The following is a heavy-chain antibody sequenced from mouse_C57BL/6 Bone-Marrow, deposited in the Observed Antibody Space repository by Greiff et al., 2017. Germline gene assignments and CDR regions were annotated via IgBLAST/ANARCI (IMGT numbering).Heavy chain of an antibody. Sequence: EVKVVASGGGLVKPGGSLKLSCAASGFTFSDYGMHWVRQAPETGLEWVAYISSGSSTFYYAATVKGRFTISRDNAKNTLFLQMTSLRSEDTAMYYCARGEGPFADWGQGTLVTVSA. D-gene: IGHD3-3*01. CDR2: ISSGSSTF. V-gene: IGHV5-17*01. CDR1: GFTFSDYG. J-gene: IGHJ3*01. CDR3: ARGEGPFAD.